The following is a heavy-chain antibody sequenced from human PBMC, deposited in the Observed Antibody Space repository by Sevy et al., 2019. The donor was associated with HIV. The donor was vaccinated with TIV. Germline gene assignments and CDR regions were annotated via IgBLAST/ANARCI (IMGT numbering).Heavy chain of an antibody. V-gene: IGHV1-3*01. CDR1: GYPFTSYA. CDR3: ARDFNEGKLLYFGGPFDY. J-gene: IGHJ4*02. D-gene: IGHD3-10*01. Sequence: ASVKVSCKAFGYPFTSYAIHWVRQAPGQRLEWMGWINGGNGNTKYSQKFQGRVTITRDTSATTAYMELRSLRSEDTAVYYCARDFNEGKLLYFGGPFDYWGQGTLVTVSS. CDR2: INGGNGNT.